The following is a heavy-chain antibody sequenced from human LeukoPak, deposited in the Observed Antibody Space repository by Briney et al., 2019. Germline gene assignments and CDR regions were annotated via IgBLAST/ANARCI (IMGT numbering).Heavy chain of an antibody. CDR3: ARDGEMATIEVDDAFDI. Sequence: SVKVSCKASGGTFSSYAISWVRQAPGQGLEWMGGIIPIFGTANYAHKFQGRVTITTDESTSTAYMELSSLRSDDTAVYYCARDGEMATIEVDDAFDIWGQGTMVTVSS. J-gene: IGHJ3*02. D-gene: IGHD5-24*01. V-gene: IGHV1-69*05. CDR1: GGTFSSYA. CDR2: IIPIFGTA.